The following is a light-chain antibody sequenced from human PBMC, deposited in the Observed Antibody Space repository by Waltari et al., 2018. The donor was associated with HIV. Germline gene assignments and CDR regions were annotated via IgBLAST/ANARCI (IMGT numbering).Light chain of an antibody. CDR1: QNIRTSF. CDR2: GAS. J-gene: IGKJ4*01. CDR3: QQFGRSQLT. V-gene: IGKV3-20*01. Sequence: EIVLTQSPGTLALSPGERATLSCRASQNIRTSFYLAWYQQKPGQAPRLLIYGASSRATGIPDRFSGSGSGTDFTLTISRLEPEDFAVYYCQQFGRSQLTFGGGTKVEIK.